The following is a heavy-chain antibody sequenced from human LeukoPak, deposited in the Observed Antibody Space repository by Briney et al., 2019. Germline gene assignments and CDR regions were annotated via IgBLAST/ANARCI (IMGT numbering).Heavy chain of an antibody. CDR1: GYTFTSYG. D-gene: IGHD3-22*01. V-gene: IGHV1-18*01. CDR2: ISAYNGNT. Sequence: ASVKVSCKASGYTFTSYGISWVRQAPGQGLEWMGWISAYNGNTNYAQKLQGRVTMTTDTSTSTAYMELRSLRSDDTAVYYCARSPHDSSGGVYFDYWGQGTLVTVSS. J-gene: IGHJ4*02. CDR3: ARSPHDSSGGVYFDY.